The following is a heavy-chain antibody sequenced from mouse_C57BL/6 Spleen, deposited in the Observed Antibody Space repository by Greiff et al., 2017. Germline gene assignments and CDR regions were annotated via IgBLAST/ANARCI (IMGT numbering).Heavy chain of an antibody. D-gene: IGHD2-2*01. CDR1: GYTFTSYW. CDR3: SGFDGYDVRALDY. CDR2: IYPSDSGT. Sequence: QVQLQQPGAELVRPGSSVKLSCKASGYTFTSYWMDWVKQRPGQGLEWIGNIYPSDSGTHYNQKFKDKATLTVDKSSSTAYMQLSSLTSEDSAVDYCSGFDGYDVRALDYWGQGTSVTVSS. V-gene: IGHV1-61*01. J-gene: IGHJ4*01.